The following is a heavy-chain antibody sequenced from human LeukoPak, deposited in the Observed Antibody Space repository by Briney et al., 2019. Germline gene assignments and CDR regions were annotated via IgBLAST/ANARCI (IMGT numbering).Heavy chain of an antibody. J-gene: IGHJ4*02. CDR2: ISSNGGST. CDR1: GFTFSSYA. V-gene: IGHV3-64*01. CDR3: ARGAEKTQAYPDY. Sequence: PGGSLRLSCAASGFTFSSYAMHWVRQAPGKGLEYVSAISSNGGSTYYANSMKGRFTISRDNSKNTLYLQMGSLRAEDMAVYYCARGAEKTQAYPDYWGQGTLVTVSS. D-gene: IGHD2-2*02.